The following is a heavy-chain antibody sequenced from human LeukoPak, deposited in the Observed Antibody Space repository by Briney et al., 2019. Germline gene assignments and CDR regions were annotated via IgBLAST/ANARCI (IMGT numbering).Heavy chain of an antibody. CDR3: ARRVRTFYGWYYFDY. J-gene: IGHJ4*02. V-gene: IGHV1-8*03. Sequence: ASVKVSCKASGYTFTSYDTNWVRQATGQRLEWMGWMNPNSGNTGYAQKFQGRVTITRNTSISTAYMELSSLRSEDTAVYYCARRVRTFYGWYYFDYWGQGTLVTVSS. D-gene: IGHD3-10*01. CDR2: MNPNSGNT. CDR1: GYTFTSYD.